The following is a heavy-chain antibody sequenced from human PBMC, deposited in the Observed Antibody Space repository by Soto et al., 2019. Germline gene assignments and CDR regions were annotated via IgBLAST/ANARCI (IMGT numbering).Heavy chain of an antibody. Sequence: GASVKVSCKSAGHTFPNYAIHWVRQAPGQRLEWLGWINTGHGNTKYSQKFQGRLIITTDTSAGTAYMELSSLRSEDTAVYYCAGDNAGYDYPPPPDPWGPGTLVTVS. CDR2: INTGHGNT. V-gene: IGHV1-3*04. CDR1: GHTFPNYA. CDR3: AGDNAGYDYPPPPDP. J-gene: IGHJ5*02. D-gene: IGHD5-12*01.